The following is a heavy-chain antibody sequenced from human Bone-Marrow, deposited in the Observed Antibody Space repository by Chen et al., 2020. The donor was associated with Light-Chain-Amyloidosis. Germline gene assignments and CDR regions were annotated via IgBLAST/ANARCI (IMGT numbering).Heavy chain of an antibody. D-gene: IGHD1-26*01. V-gene: IGHV4-38-2*02. Sequence: QVQLQESGPGLVKPSETLSLTCAVSGYSISSGCYWGWIRQPLGKGLGWIACIHHSGGAFYNPSLKSRVTISVDTSKSXXXXKLYSVPAADTAVYYCAREYSGSHFDYWGQGTLVPVSS. CDR1: GYSISSGCY. CDR2: IHHSGGA. CDR3: AREYSGSHFDY. J-gene: IGHJ4*02.